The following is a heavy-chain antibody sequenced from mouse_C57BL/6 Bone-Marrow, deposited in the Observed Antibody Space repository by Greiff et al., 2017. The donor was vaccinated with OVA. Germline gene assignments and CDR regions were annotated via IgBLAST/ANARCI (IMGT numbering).Heavy chain of an antibody. Sequence: EVKLMESGAELVRPGASVKLSCTASGFNIKDDYMHWVKQRPEQGLEWIGWIDPETGDTEYASKFQGKATITADTSSNTAYLQLSSLTSEDTAVYYCTTGNWDDYWGQGTTLTVSS. CDR3: TTGNWDDY. J-gene: IGHJ2*01. CDR1: GFNIKDDY. D-gene: IGHD4-1*01. CDR2: IDPETGDT. V-gene: IGHV14-4*01.